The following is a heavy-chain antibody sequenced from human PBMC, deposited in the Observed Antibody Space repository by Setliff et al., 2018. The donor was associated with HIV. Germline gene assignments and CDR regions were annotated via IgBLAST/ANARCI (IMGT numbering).Heavy chain of an antibody. CDR1: GGSFNTRRTK. D-gene: IGHD1-26*01. CDR2: IFYFGSV. J-gene: IGHJ4*02. Sequence: PSETLSLTCKVSGGSFNTRRTKWGWIRQSPGKGLEWIGSIFYFGSVTYNPSLRSRPLISIDTSKTQFSLNLRSVTAADTAAYYCVRELLGSGGTVPEVNFFDFWGQGTLVTVSS. V-gene: IGHV4-39*07. CDR3: VRELLGSGGTVPEVNFFDF.